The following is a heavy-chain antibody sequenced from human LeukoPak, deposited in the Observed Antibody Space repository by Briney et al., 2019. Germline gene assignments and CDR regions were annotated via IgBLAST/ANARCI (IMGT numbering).Heavy chain of an antibody. CDR1: GYTFTSYG. V-gene: IGHV1-18*01. D-gene: IGHD3-16*01. CDR2: ISAYNGNT. CDR3: ARPLGYYYGMDV. J-gene: IGHJ6*02. Sequence: ASVKVSCKASGYTFTSYGISWVRQAPGQGLEWMGWISAYNGNTNYAQKLRGRVTMTTDTSTSTAYMELRSLRSDGTAVYYCARPLGYYYGMDVWGQGTTVTVSS.